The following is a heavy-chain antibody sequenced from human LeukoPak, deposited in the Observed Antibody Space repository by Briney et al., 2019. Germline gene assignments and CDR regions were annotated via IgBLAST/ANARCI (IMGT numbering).Heavy chain of an antibody. CDR2: IYYSGST. Sequence: SETLSLTCTVSGDSISTYYWSWIRQPPGKGLEWIGYIYYSGSTNYNPSLKSRVTMSVDTSKNQFSLKLSSVTAADTAVYYCARGRDGWRRFDYWGQGTLVTVSS. J-gene: IGHJ4*02. D-gene: IGHD5-24*01. CDR3: ARGRDGWRRFDY. V-gene: IGHV4-59*12. CDR1: GDSISTYY.